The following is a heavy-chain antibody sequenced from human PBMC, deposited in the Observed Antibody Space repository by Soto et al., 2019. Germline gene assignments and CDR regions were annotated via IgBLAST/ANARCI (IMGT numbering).Heavy chain of an antibody. CDR1: GFTFSTYW. CDR3: ARESSGSGSSL. CDR2: INNDGSSI. J-gene: IGHJ4*02. Sequence: EVQLVDSGGGLVQPGGSLRLSCAASGFTFSTYWMYWVRQAPGKGLMWVSRINNDGSSITYAASVKGVFSISRDNAKNTLYLQLNSLRAEDTAVYYCARESSGSGSSLWGEGTLFAVS. D-gene: IGHD3-10*01. V-gene: IGHV3-74*01.